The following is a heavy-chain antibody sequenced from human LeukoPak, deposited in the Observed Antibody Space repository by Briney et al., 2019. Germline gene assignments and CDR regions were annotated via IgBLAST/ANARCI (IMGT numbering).Heavy chain of an antibody. CDR2: IYYSGST. D-gene: IGHD5-12*01. J-gene: IGHJ5*02. V-gene: IGHV4-59*01. Sequence: SETLSLTCTVSGGSISSYYWSWIRQPPGKGLEWIGYIYYSGSTNYNPSLKSRVTISVDTSKNQFSLKLSSVTAADTAVYYCARGISGYDRGFDPWGQGTLVTVS. CDR1: GGSISSYY. CDR3: ARGISGYDRGFDP.